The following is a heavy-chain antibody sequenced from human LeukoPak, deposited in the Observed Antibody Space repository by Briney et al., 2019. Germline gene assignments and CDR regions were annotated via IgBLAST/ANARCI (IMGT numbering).Heavy chain of an antibody. CDR1: GFTLSRHA. V-gene: IGHV3-64*01. D-gene: IGHD3-22*01. CDR3: ARAADSSGYLLAYFDY. J-gene: IGHJ4*02. CDR2: ISSNGGST. Sequence: GGSLRLSCAASGFTLSRHAMHWVRQAPGKGLEFVSAISSNGGSTYYANSVKGRFTISRDNAKNSLYLQMNSLRAEDTAVYYCARAADSSGYLLAYFDYWGQGTLVTVSS.